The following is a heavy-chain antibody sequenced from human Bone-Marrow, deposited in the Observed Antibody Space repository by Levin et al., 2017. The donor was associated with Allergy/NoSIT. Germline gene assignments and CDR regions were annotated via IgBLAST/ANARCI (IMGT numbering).Heavy chain of an antibody. Sequence: ASVKVSCKASGFTFTSSAVQWVRQARGQRLEWIGWIVVGSGNTNYAQKFQERVTITRDMSTSTAYMELSSLRSEDTAVYYCAAASKDRGVLGYWGQGTLVTVSS. CDR1: GFTFTSSA. CDR2: IVVGSGNT. J-gene: IGHJ4*02. D-gene: IGHD3-16*01. CDR3: AAASKDRGVLGY. V-gene: IGHV1-58*01.